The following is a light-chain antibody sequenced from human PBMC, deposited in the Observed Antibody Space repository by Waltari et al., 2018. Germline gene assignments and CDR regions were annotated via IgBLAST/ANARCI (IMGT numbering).Light chain of an antibody. CDR1: QEVNNY. CDR3: QQYDGLPPT. Sequence: DIQMTQSPSFLSASVADRVTLTCQASQEVNNYLNLYQQKPGEAPKLLIYDASNLETGVPSRFSGSGSGTEFSLTISSLQPEDIATYYCQQYDGLPPTFGGGTKLEIK. J-gene: IGKJ4*01. CDR2: DAS. V-gene: IGKV1-33*01.